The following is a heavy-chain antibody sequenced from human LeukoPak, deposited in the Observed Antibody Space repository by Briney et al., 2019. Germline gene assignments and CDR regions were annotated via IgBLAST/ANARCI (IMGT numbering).Heavy chain of an antibody. J-gene: IGHJ4*02. V-gene: IGHV1-69*13. CDR3: ARAGEYCSGGSCYSGVYFDY. CDR2: IIPIFGKA. D-gene: IGHD2-15*01. Sequence: SVKVSCKASGYTFTSYGISWVRQAPGQGLEWMGGIIPIFGKADYAQKFQDRVTITADESTSTAYMELSSLRSEDTALYYCARAGEYCSGGSCYSGVYFDYWGQGTLVTVSS. CDR1: GYTFTSYG.